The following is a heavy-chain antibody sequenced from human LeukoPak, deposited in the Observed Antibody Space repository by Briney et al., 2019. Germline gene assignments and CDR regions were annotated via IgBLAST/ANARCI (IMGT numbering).Heavy chain of an antibody. V-gene: IGHV3-23*01. CDR2: ISGSGGST. CDR3: AKAISPTMVRGVMTPLDY. Sequence: GGSLRLSCAASGFTFSSYAMSWVRQAPGKGLEWVSAISGSGGSTYYADSVKGRFTISRDNSKNTLYLQMNSLSAEDTAVYYCAKAISPTMVRGVMTPLDYWGQGTLVTVSS. CDR1: GFTFSSYA. D-gene: IGHD3-10*01. J-gene: IGHJ4*02.